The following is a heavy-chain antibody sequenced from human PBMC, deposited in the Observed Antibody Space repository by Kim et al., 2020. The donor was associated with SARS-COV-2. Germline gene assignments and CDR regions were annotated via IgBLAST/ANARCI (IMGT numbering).Heavy chain of an antibody. J-gene: IGHJ4*02. CDR3: ARDYGYSFGSRYAH. Sequence: YTGSGKGRFTISRDNAKNSLVLQMNRLRAEDTAVYYCARDYGYSFGSRYAHWGQGMLVTVSS. V-gene: IGHV3-11*01. D-gene: IGHD5-18*01.